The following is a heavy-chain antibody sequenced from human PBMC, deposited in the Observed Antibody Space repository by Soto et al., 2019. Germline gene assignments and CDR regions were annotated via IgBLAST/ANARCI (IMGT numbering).Heavy chain of an antibody. CDR1: GGSISSSSYY. CDR2: IYYSGST. J-gene: IGHJ5*02. D-gene: IGHD6-13*01. V-gene: IGHV4-39*07. CDR3: ARLNIPAIPGAGWFDP. Sequence: SETLSLTCTVSGGSISSSSYYWGWIRQPPGKGLEWIGSIYYSGSTTYKPSLKSRVTISVDTSENQFSLNLNSVTAADTAVYYCARLNIPAIPGAGWFDPWGQGTLVTISS.